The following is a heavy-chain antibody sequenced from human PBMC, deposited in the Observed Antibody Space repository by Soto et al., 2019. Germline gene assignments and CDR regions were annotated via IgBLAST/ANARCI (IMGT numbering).Heavy chain of an antibody. Sequence: VQLLESGGGLVQPGGSLRLSCAASGFTFSSYAMSWVRQAPGKGLEWVSGISGSGDSTYYADSVKGRFTISRDNSKNTLYLQMNSRRVEDTAVYYCAKEAPVRTLIAATCWHFDYWGQGTLVTVSS. CDR1: GFTFSSYA. CDR2: ISGSGDST. J-gene: IGHJ4*02. V-gene: IGHV3-23*01. CDR3: AKEAPVRTLIAATCWHFDY. D-gene: IGHD5-12*01.